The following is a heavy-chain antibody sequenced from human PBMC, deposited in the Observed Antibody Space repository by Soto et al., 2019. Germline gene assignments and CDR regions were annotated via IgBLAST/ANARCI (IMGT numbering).Heavy chain of an antibody. CDR2: INPNSGGT. V-gene: IGHV1-2*02. J-gene: IGHJ4*02. CDR3: ARGGNDGWYFDY. Sequence: ASVEVSCKASGYTFTGYDMHWVRQAPGQGLEWMGWINPNSGGTNYAQKFQGRVTMTRDTSISTAYMELSRLRSDDTAVYYCARGGNDGWYFDYWGQGTLVTVSS. D-gene: IGHD6-19*01. CDR1: GYTFTGYD.